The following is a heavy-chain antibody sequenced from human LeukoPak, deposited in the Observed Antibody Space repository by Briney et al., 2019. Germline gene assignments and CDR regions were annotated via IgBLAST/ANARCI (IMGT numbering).Heavy chain of an antibody. V-gene: IGHV3-7*01. J-gene: IGHJ4*02. CDR2: IKQDGSEK. Sequence: PGGSLRLSCAASGFTFSSYWMSWVRQAPGKGLEWVANIKQDGSEKYYVDSVKGRFTISRDNAKNSLYLQMNSLRAEDTAVYYCARDAHYDFWSGYYSTWPLGYWGQGTLVTVSS. CDR3: ARDAHYDFWSGYYSTWPLGY. CDR1: GFTFSSYW. D-gene: IGHD3-3*01.